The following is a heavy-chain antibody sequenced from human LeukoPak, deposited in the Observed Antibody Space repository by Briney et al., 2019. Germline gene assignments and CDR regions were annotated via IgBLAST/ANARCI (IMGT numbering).Heavy chain of an antibody. J-gene: IGHJ4*03. Sequence: ASVKVSCKASGYTLSNYDINWIRQATGQGLDWMGWVSPKTGDTGYTQKFRGRVTMTWNTSINTAHMELSGLRSDDTAVYYWARGRPHADWGQGTPVTVSS. CDR1: GYTLSNYD. CDR2: VSPKTGDT. V-gene: IGHV1-8*01. D-gene: IGHD2-2*01. CDR3: ARGRPHAD.